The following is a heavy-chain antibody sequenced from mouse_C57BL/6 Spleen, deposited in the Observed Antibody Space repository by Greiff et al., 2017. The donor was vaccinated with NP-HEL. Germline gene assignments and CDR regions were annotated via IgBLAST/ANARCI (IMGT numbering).Heavy chain of an antibody. D-gene: IGHD2-3*01. V-gene: IGHV1-66*01. CDR3: ARGLLRYFDV. CDR2: IYPGSGNT. J-gene: IGHJ1*03. Sequence: VQLQQSGPELVKPGASVKISCKASGYSFTSYYIHWVKQRPGQGLEWIGWIYPGSGNTKYNEKFKGKATLTADTSSSTAYMQLSSLTSEDSAVYYCARGLLRYFDVWGTGTTVTVSS. CDR1: GYSFTSYY.